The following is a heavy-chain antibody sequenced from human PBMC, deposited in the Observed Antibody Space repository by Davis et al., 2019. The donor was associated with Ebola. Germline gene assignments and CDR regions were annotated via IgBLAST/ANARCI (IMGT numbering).Heavy chain of an antibody. Sequence: MPSETLSLTCTVSGGSISSYYWSWIRQPPGKGLEWIGYIYYSGSTNYNPSLKSRVTISVDTSKNQFSLKLSSVTAADTAVYYCTRGAVGWNWFDPWGQGTLVTVSS. D-gene: IGHD4-23*01. CDR2: IYYSGST. V-gene: IGHV4-59*01. CDR3: TRGAVGWNWFDP. J-gene: IGHJ5*02. CDR1: GGSISSYY.